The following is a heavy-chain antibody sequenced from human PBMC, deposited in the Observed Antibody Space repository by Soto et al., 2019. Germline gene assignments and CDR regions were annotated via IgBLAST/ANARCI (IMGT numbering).Heavy chain of an antibody. D-gene: IGHD6-19*01. J-gene: IGHJ4*02. CDR1: GFTFDDYT. CDR2: ISWDGGST. CDR3: AKDIGGYSSGWYDY. V-gene: IGHV3-43*01. Sequence: EVQLVESGGVVVQPGGSLRLSCAASGFTFDDYTMHWVRQAPGKGLEWVSLISWDGGSTYYADSVKGRFTISRDNSKNSLYLQMNSMRTEDTALYYGAKDIGGYSSGWYDYWGQGTLVTVSS.